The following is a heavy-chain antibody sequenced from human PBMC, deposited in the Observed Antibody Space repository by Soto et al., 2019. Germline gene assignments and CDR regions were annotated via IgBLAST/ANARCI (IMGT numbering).Heavy chain of an antibody. CDR3: AKADDIVVVVAATPEDYYYYGMDV. V-gene: IGHV3-23*01. CDR2: ISGSGGST. Sequence: GGSLRLSCAASGFTFSSYAMSWVRQAPGKGLEWVSAISGSGGSTYYADSVKGRFTISRDNSKNTLYLQMNSLRAEDTAVYYCAKADDIVVVVAATPEDYYYYGMDVWGQGTTVTVSS. CDR1: GFTFSSYA. J-gene: IGHJ6*02. D-gene: IGHD2-15*01.